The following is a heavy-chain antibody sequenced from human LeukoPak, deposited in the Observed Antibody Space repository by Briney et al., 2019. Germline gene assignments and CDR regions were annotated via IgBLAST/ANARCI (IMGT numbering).Heavy chain of an antibody. V-gene: IGHV1-3*04. Sequence: ASVKVSCKASGYTFTDYAIHWVRQAPGQRLEWMGWINTGNGNTRYSQKFQDRFTIARDTSASTAYMELSSLRSEDTAVYYCARGAGFAEPLPEYWGQGTLLTVSS. D-gene: IGHD1-14*01. J-gene: IGHJ4*02. CDR3: ARGAGFAEPLPEY. CDR2: INTGNGNT. CDR1: GYTFTDYA.